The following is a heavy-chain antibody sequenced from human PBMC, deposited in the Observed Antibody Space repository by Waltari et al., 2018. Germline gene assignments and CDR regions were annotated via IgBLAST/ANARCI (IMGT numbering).Heavy chain of an antibody. D-gene: IGHD3-22*01. V-gene: IGHV3-7*01. CDR2: IKGDGSRK. J-gene: IGHJ3*02. Sequence: EVQLVASGGGVVQTGGSLRLSCAASRFRFSHYWMSWVRQAPGQGLGWVADIKGDGSRKYYLDSVRGRFSISRDNTKNSVDLQMNSLRAEDTAVYYCARDDSSSGSYDAFDIWGQGTMVAVSS. CDR3: ARDDSSSGSYDAFDI. CDR1: RFRFSHYW.